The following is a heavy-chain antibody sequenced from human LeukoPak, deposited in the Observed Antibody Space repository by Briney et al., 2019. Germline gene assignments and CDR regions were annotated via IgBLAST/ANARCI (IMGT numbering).Heavy chain of an antibody. CDR3: TRDIKSVYFDY. V-gene: IGHV3-23*01. D-gene: IGHD3-10*01. CDR2: ISGNGGST. Sequence: GGSLRLSCAASGFTFSSYAMSWVRQAPGRGLEWVSGISGNGGSTYYADSVKGRFTISRDNSKNMVYLQMNSLRAEDTAVYYCTRDIKSVYFDYWGQGTLVTVSS. J-gene: IGHJ4*02. CDR1: GFTFSSYA.